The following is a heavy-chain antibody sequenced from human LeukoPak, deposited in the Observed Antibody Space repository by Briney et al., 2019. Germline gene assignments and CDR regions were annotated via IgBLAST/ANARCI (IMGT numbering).Heavy chain of an antibody. D-gene: IGHD5-12*01. Sequence: PGGSLRLSCAASGLTFSDYAMRWVRQAPGKGLEWLSEISGGGGGAYYADSVKGRFTISRDNSKNTSYLQMNSLRAEDTAVYYCAREGVVEMATITYYPILPDDAFDIWGQGTMVTVPS. CDR3: AREGVVEMATITYYPILPDDAFDI. J-gene: IGHJ3*02. V-gene: IGHV3-23*01. CDR1: GLTFSDYA. CDR2: ISGGGGGA.